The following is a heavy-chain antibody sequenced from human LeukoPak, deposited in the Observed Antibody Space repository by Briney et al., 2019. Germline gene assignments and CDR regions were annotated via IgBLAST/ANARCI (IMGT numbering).Heavy chain of an antibody. CDR1: GDSFSSYW. CDR2: IYPDDSDT. V-gene: IGHV5-51*01. D-gene: IGHD6-19*01. J-gene: IGHJ3*02. Sequence: GESLKISCKGSGDSFSSYWIGWVRQLPGKGVEGMGIIYPDDSDTKYSPSFQAQVPISADKPIRPPYLQWNSLKASDTAMYYCARRVSVAGRGPHCAFVMWGQGTMVTVSS. CDR3: ARRVSVAGRGPHCAFVM.